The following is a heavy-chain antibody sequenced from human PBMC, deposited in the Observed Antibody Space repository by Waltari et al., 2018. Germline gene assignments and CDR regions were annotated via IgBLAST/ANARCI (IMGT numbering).Heavy chain of an antibody. CDR2: INHSGST. CDR1: ARSFSGYY. CDR3: ARHDLCGGDCYHFDY. Sequence: QVQLQQWGAGLLKPSETLSLTCAVYARSFSGYYWSWLRQPPGKGLEWIGEINHSGSTNYNPSLKSRVTISVDTSKNQFSLKLSSVTAADTAVYYCARHDLCGGDCYHFDYWGQGTLVTVSS. V-gene: IGHV4-34*01. J-gene: IGHJ4*02. D-gene: IGHD2-21*01.